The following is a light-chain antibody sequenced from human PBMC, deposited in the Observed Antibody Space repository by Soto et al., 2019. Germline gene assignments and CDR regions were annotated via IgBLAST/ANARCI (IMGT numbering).Light chain of an antibody. V-gene: IGKV2-30*01. J-gene: IGKJ1*01. Sequence: DVVMTQSPLSLPVTLGQPASISCRSNQSVVYSDGKAYLSWFHQRPGQSPRRLIYKASNRDSGVPDRFSGSGSGTDFTLQISRVEAEDVGIYYCMQGTRWPPTFGRGTRVDIK. CDR1: QSVVYSDGKAY. CDR2: KAS. CDR3: MQGTRWPPT.